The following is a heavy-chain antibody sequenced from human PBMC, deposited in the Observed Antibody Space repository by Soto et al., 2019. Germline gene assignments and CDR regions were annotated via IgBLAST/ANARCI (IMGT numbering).Heavy chain of an antibody. CDR1: VYTFTDSF. CDR2: TNPNSGAT. Sequence: XSVKFSCKATVYTFTDSFMPWFRQAPGQGLEWMGWTNPNSGATDDARKFQGRVTMTRDTSISTAYMELSRLKSDDTAGYYWARDLGGYDLYGPETWGQGNRVTVSS. V-gene: IGHV1-2*02. CDR3: ARDLGGYDLYGPET. D-gene: IGHD5-12*01. J-gene: IGHJ1*01.